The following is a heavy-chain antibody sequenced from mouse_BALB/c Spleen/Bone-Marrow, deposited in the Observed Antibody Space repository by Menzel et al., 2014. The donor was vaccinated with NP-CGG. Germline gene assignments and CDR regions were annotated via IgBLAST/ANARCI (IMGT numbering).Heavy chain of an antibody. CDR3: ATRET. CDR2: IYPGSDST. J-gene: IGHJ2*01. CDR1: GYTFTSYW. V-gene: IGHV1-55*01. Sequence: VQVVESGANLVKPGTSVTMSCKASGYTFTSYWMHWVKPWPGQGLEWIGDIYPGSDSTNYNEKFKSKATLTLDKSSSKAYMQHSSLTSEDSAVYYCATRETWGQGTTLTVSS.